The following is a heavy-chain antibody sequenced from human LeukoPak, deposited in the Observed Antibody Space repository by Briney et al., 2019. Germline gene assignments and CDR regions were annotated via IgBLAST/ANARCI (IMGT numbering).Heavy chain of an antibody. CDR3: ASSSGYDPTVYYYYGMDV. CDR2: ISAYNGNT. J-gene: IGHJ6*02. CDR1: GYTFTSYG. V-gene: IGHV1-18*01. D-gene: IGHD5-12*01. Sequence: ASVKVSCKASGYTFTSYGISWVRQAPGQGLEWMGWISAYNGNTNYAQKLQGRVTMTTDTSTSTAYMELRSLRSDDTAVYYCASSSGYDPTVYYYYGMDVWGQGTTVTVSS.